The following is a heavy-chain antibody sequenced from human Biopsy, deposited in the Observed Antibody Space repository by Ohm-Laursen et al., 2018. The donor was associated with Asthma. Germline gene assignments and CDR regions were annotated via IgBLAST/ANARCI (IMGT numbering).Heavy chain of an antibody. CDR3: ARAYGGSFFSGSFDI. V-gene: IGHV3-53*01. J-gene: IGHJ3*02. D-gene: IGHD4-23*01. CDR2: IYSGGGT. Sequence: SLRLSCAASGFSFRDYYMTWMRQSPGKGLEWVSVIYSGGGTYYADSVQGRVTISRDNSKNTLSLQMNSLRAEDTAVYYCARAYGGSFFSGSFDIWGQGTMVTVSS. CDR1: GFSFRDYY.